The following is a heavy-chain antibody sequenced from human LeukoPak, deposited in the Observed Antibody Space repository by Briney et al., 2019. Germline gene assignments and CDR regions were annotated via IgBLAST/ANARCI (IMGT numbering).Heavy chain of an antibody. CDR3: AREGKQWLQYYFDY. J-gene: IGHJ4*02. Sequence: ASVKVSCKASGNSFATYGISSVRHAPGQGLEWMGWISAYSGERNYAQTLQGRVTMITDTSTSTAYMELRSLRCDDAAVYYCAREGKQWLQYYFDYWGQGTLVTVSS. V-gene: IGHV1-18*01. CDR1: GNSFATYG. CDR2: ISAYSGER. D-gene: IGHD6-19*01.